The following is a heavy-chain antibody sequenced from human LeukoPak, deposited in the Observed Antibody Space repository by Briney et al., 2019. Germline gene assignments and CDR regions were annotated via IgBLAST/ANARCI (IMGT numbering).Heavy chain of an antibody. CDR2: INPSGGST. CDR1: GYTFTSYY. CDR3: ARDLITMVRGALSPFDY. J-gene: IGHJ4*02. D-gene: IGHD3-10*01. V-gene: IGHV1-46*01. Sequence: ASVKVSCKASGYTFTSYYMHWVRQAPGQGLEWMGIINPSGGSTSYAQKFQGRVTMTTDTSTSTAYMELRSLRSDDTAVYYCARDLITMVRGALSPFDYWGQGTLVTVSS.